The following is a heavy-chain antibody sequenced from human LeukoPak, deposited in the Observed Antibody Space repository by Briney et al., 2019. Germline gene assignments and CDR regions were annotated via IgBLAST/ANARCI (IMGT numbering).Heavy chain of an antibody. J-gene: IGHJ3*02. CDR2: INTNTGNP. CDR3: ARTPPNYSGDASDI. V-gene: IGHV7-4-1*02. CDR1: GYTFTTYA. D-gene: IGHD5-24*01. Sequence: EASVKVSCKASGYTFTTYAMNWVRQAPGQGLEWMGWINTNTGNPAYAQGFTGRFVFSLDTSVSTAYLQISSLKAEDTAVYYCARTPPNYSGDASDIWGQGTMVTVSS.